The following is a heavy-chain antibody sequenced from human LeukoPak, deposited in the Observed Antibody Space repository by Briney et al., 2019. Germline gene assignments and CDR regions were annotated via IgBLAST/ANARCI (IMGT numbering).Heavy chain of an antibody. D-gene: IGHD4-11*01. V-gene: IGHV3-74*01. Sequence: PGGSLRLSCAASGFTFSSYWISWVRQAPGKGLVWVSRIKGRFTISRDNDKNTVYLQMNSLRAEDTAVYYCARGDDYSTFDYSGQGTLVTVSS. CDR1: GFTFSSYW. CDR3: ARGDDYSTFDY. CDR2: I. J-gene: IGHJ4*02.